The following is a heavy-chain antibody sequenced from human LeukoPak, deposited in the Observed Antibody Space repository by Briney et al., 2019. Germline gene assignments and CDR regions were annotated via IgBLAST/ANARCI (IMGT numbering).Heavy chain of an antibody. J-gene: IGHJ4*02. Sequence: PGGSLRLSCEVSGFTFSSYHMNWVRQAPGKGLEWVSSIGSSGSYIYYADSLTGRFTISRDNAKNSLYLQMNSLRAEDTAVYYCARDWVTFDYWGQGTLVTVSS. D-gene: IGHD2-21*02. CDR3: ARDWVTFDY. V-gene: IGHV3-21*01. CDR1: GFTFSSYH. CDR2: IGSSGSYI.